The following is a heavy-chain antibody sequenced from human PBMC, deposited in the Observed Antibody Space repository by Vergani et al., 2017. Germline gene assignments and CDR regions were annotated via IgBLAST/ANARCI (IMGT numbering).Heavy chain of an antibody. CDR1: GFSFSSHA. V-gene: IGHV3-30*18. CDR3: AKAGSVTSGSLQYNFYMDV. Sequence: QVQLAESGGGRVPPGRSLRLSCAASGFSFSSHAIHWVRPAPGKGLEWVAVISNDGSKKYYADSVKGRFTISRDNSKNTLDLQMNSLRTQDTAVYYCAKAGSVTSGSLQYNFYMDVWGKGTTVTVS. J-gene: IGHJ6*03. D-gene: IGHD3-10*01. CDR2: ISNDGSKK.